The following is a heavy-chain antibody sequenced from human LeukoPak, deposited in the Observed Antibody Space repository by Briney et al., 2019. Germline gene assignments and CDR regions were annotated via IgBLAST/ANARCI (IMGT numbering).Heavy chain of an antibody. J-gene: IGHJ3*02. CDR3: ATDINIAAQDAFDI. Sequence: SETLSLTCTVSGGSISSYYWSWIRQPAGKGLEWIGRIYTSGSTNYNPSLKSRVTMSVDTSKNQFSLKLCSVTAADTAVYYCATDINIAAQDAFDIWGQGTMVTVSS. CDR1: GGSISSYY. D-gene: IGHD6-6*01. V-gene: IGHV4-4*07. CDR2: IYTSGST.